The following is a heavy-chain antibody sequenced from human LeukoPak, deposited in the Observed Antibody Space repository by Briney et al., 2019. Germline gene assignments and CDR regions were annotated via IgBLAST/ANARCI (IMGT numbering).Heavy chain of an antibody. V-gene: IGHV3-48*04. CDR1: GFTFSSYT. D-gene: IGHD1-26*01. CDR2: ISRSGSTI. J-gene: IGHJ4*02. CDR3: ARDPGSYYFDY. Sequence: GGSLRLSCAASGFTFSSYTMNWVRQAPGKGLEWVSYISRSGSTIYYADSVKGRFTISRDNAKNSLYLQMNSLRAEDTAVYYCARDPGSYYFDYWGQGTLVTVSS.